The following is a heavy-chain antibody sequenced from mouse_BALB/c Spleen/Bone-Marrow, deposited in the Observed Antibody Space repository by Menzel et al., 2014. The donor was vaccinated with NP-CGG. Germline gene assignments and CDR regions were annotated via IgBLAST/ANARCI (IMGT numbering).Heavy chain of an antibody. J-gene: IGHJ4*01. CDR2: IFPGDGST. D-gene: IGHD2-3*01. Sequence: VMLVESGAELVKPGASVKLSCKASGYTFTSYDINWVRQRPEQGLEWIGWIFPGDGSTKYNEKFKGKATLTTDKSSSTVSMQLSMLTSEGSAVYFCASYYDGVMDYWGQETSVTVSS. CDR1: GYTFTSYD. V-gene: IGHV1-85*01. CDR3: ASYYDGVMDY.